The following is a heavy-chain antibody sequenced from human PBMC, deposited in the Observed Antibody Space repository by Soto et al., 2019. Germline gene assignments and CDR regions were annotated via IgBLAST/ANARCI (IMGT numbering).Heavy chain of an antibody. J-gene: IGHJ6*02. CDR2: IYYSGST. CDR3: ARATYYDFWSGLYYYGMDV. Sequence: PSETLSLTCTVSGGSISSYYWSRIRQPPGKGLEWIGYIYYSGSTNYNPSLKSRVTISVDTSKNQFSLKLSSVTAADTAVYYCARATYYDFWSGLYYYGMDVWGQGTTVTVSS. V-gene: IGHV4-59*01. CDR1: GGSISSYY. D-gene: IGHD3-3*01.